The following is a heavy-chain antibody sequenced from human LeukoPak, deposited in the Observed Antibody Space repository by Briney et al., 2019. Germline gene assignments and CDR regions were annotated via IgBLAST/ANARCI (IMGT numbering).Heavy chain of an antibody. Sequence: GGSLRLSCAASGFTFSSYGMYWVRQAPGKGLEWVAVISYDGSNKYYADSVKGRFTISRDNAKNSLYLQMNSLRAEDTALYYCARDPYSGYDQYYFDYWGQGTLVTVSS. D-gene: IGHD5-12*01. V-gene: IGHV3-30*03. CDR1: GFTFSSYG. J-gene: IGHJ4*02. CDR2: ISYDGSNK. CDR3: ARDPYSGYDQYYFDY.